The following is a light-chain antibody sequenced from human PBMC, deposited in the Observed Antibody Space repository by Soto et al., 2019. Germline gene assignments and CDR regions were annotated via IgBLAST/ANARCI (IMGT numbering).Light chain of an antibody. CDR1: QSVNSW. CDR2: SVS. V-gene: IGKV1-5*01. J-gene: IGKJ1*01. CDR3: QQFSSYSRT. Sequence: DIQMTQSPSTLYAYVGDRVTITCRASQSVNSWLAWYQQKPGRAPKLLIYSVSNLDSGVPSRLSGSGSGTEFTLTICSLLPDDFATYYCQQFSSYSRTFGQGTKVDIK.